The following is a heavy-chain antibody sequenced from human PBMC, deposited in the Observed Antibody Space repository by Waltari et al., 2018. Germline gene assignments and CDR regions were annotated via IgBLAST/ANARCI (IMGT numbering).Heavy chain of an antibody. J-gene: IGHJ6*03. V-gene: IGHV4-38-2*01. D-gene: IGHD3-3*01. Sequence: QVQLQESGPGLVKPSETLSLTCAVSGYSISSGYYWGWIRQPPGKGLEWIGGIYHSGSTYYNPSLTSRVTISVDTSKNQFSLKLSSVTAADTAVYYCARALRSGYDMDYYMDVWGKGTTVTVSS. CDR3: ARALRSGYDMDYYMDV. CDR1: GYSISSGYY. CDR2: IYHSGST.